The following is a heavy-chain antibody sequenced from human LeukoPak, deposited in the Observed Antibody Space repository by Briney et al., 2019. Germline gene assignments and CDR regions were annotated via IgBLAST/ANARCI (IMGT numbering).Heavy chain of an antibody. CDR1: GYTFTGYY. J-gene: IGHJ4*02. V-gene: IGHV1-2*02. Sequence: ASVKVSCKASGYTFTGYYMHWVRQAPGQGLEWMGWINPNSGGTNYAQKFQGRVTMTRDTSISTAYMEQSRLRSDDTAVYYCAREVQDTAMDPFDYWGQGTLVTVSS. D-gene: IGHD5-18*01. CDR2: INPNSGGT. CDR3: AREVQDTAMDPFDY.